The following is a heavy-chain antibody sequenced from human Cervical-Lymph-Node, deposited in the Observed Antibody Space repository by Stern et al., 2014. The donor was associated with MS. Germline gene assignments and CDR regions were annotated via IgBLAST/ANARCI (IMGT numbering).Heavy chain of an antibody. CDR1: GGTFNNHV. V-gene: IGHV1-69*06. D-gene: IGHD5-12*01. CDR3: ANRDMGYTYGRHDY. J-gene: IGHJ4*02. Sequence: QVQLGQSGAEVKKPGSSVKVSCKASGGTFNNHVISWVRQARGQGLEWMGGIIPMFGTPNYARKFQGRVTIIADKSTSTVHMVLRNLSDEDTAMYYCANRDMGYTYGRHDYWGQGTLVTVS. CDR2: IIPMFGTP.